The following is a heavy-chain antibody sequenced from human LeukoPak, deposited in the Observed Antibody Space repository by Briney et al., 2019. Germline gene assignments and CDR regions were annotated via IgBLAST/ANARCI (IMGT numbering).Heavy chain of an antibody. CDR2: IYHSGST. CDR1: GYSISSGYY. CDR3: ARSVLRYFDWPPYFDY. J-gene: IGHJ4*02. V-gene: IGHV4-38-2*02. Sequence: SETLSLTCTVSGYSISSGYYWGWIRQPPGKGLEWMGSIYHSGSTYYNPSLKSRVTISVDTSKNQFSLKLSSVTAADTAVYYCARSVLRYFDWPPYFDYWGQGTLVTVSS. D-gene: IGHD3-9*01.